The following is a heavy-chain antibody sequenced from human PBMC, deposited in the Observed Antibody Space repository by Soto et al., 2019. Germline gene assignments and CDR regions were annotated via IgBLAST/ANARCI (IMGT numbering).Heavy chain of an antibody. Sequence: PSETLSLTCTVSGGSISSYYWSWIRQPPGKGLEWIGYIYYSGSTNYNPSLKSRVTISVDTSKNQFSLKLSSVTAADTAVYYCARECRDGYNILDFWSQGTPVPGSS. D-gene: IGHD6-25*01. CDR2: IYYSGST. CDR3: ARECRDGYNILDF. V-gene: IGHV4-59*01. CDR1: GGSISSYY. J-gene: IGHJ4*02.